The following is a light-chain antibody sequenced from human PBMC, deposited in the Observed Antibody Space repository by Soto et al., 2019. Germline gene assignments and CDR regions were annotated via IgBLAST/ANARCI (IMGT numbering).Light chain of an antibody. V-gene: IGKV1D-12*01. J-gene: IGKJ5*01. CDR1: QGLSSW. Sequence: DIQLPPSPSSISASVGYRVTITCRASQGLSSWLAWYQQRPGKAPKLLIYAASNLQSGVPSRFSGSGSGTEFTLTIGSLQPEEFATYYCQQAYSFPVTFGQGTRLEIK. CDR3: QQAYSFPVT. CDR2: AAS.